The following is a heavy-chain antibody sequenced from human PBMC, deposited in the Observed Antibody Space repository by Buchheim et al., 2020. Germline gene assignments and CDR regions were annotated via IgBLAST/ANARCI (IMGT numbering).Heavy chain of an antibody. V-gene: IGHV3-66*01. CDR3: ARERGHITIFGSNRRENWFDP. D-gene: IGHD3-3*01. J-gene: IGHJ5*02. CDR2: IYSGGST. Sequence: EVQLVESGGGLVQPGGSLRLSCAASGFTVSSNYMSWVRQAPGKGLEWVSVIYSGGSTYYADSVKGRFTISRDNSKNTLYLQMNSLRAEDTAVYYCARERGHITIFGSNRRENWFDPWGQGTL. CDR1: GFTVSSNY.